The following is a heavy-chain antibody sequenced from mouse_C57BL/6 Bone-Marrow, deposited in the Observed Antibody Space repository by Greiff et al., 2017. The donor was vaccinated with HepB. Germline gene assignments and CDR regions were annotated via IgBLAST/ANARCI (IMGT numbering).Heavy chain of an antibody. D-gene: IGHD1-1*01. Sequence: VQLQQSGPELVKPGASVKISCKASGYSFTGYYMNWVKQSPEKSLEWIGEINPSTGGTTYNQKFKAKATLTVDKSSSTAYMQRKSLTSEDSAVYYCARRGGSRRSWLAYWGQGTLVTVSA. V-gene: IGHV1-42*01. CDR2: INPSTGGT. CDR3: ARRGGSRRSWLAY. CDR1: GYSFTGYY. J-gene: IGHJ3*01.